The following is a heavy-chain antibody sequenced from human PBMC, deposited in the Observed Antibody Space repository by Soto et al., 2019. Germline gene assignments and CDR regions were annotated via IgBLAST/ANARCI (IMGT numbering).Heavy chain of an antibody. CDR3: ARESVVAGALDY. D-gene: IGHD6-19*01. CDR2: IYYSGST. Sequence: SETLSLTCTVSGGSISSGDYYWSWIRQPPGKGLEWIGYIYYSGSTYYNPSLKSRVTISVDTSKNQFSLKLSSVTAADTAVYYCARESVVAGALDYWGQGTLVTVSS. J-gene: IGHJ4*02. V-gene: IGHV4-30-4*01. CDR1: GGSISSGDYY.